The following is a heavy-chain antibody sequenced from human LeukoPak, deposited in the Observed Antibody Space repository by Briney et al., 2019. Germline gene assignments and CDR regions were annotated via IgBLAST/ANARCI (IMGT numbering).Heavy chain of an antibody. CDR2: ISYDGDNR. V-gene: IGHV3-30-3*01. J-gene: IGHJ4*02. D-gene: IGHD3-10*01. CDR3: AGDGGSGETFFDY. CDR1: GFTFSGYA. Sequence: GGSLRLSCAASGFTFSGYAMHWVRQAPGKGLEWVAVISYDGDNRYYADSVKGRFTISRDNSKNTLYLQMNSLRAEDTAVYYCAGDGGSGETFFDYWGQGTLVTVSS.